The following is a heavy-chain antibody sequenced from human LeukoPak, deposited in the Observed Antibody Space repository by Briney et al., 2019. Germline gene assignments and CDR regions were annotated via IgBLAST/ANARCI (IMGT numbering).Heavy chain of an antibody. Sequence: SETLSLTCTVSGGSISSSSYYWGWIRQPPGKGLEWIGSIYYSGSTYYNPSLKSRVTISVDTSKNQFSLKLSSVTAADTAVYYCARVRYCSSTSCYKLGKYYYYYYMDVWGKGTTVTVSS. CDR2: IYYSGST. V-gene: IGHV4-39*07. CDR3: ARVRYCSSTSCYKLGKYYYYYYMDV. D-gene: IGHD2-2*02. J-gene: IGHJ6*03. CDR1: GGSISSSSYY.